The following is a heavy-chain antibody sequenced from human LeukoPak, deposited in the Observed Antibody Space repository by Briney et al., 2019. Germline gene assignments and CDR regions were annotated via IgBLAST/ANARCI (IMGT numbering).Heavy chain of an antibody. D-gene: IGHD1-26*01. J-gene: IGHJ4*02. CDR3: ARQSGSHWFVPSIDY. CDR1: GGSISSSHNY. V-gene: IGHV4-39*01. CDR2: IDYSGST. Sequence: SETLSLTCTVSGGSISSSHNYWAWIRQPPGRGLEWIGNIDYSGSTYYNPSLKSRVTISIDTSKSHFSLKLSSMTAADTAVYYCARQSGSHWFVPSIDYWGQGTLVTVSS.